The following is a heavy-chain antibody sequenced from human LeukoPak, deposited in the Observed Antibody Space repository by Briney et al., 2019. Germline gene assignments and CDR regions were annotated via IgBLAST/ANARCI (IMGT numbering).Heavy chain of an antibody. CDR1: GGTFSSYA. J-gene: IGHJ3*02. D-gene: IGHD6-19*01. CDR2: IIPILGIA. V-gene: IGHV1-69*04. CDR3: AREVGRAVAGFFACDI. Sequence: SVKVSCKASGGTFSSYAISWVRQAPGQGLEWMGRIIPILGIANYAQKFQGRVTITADKSTSTAYMELSSLRSEDTAVYYCAREVGRAVAGFFACDIWGQGTMVTVSS.